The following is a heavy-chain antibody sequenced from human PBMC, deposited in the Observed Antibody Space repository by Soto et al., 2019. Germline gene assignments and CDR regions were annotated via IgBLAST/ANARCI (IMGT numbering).Heavy chain of an antibody. Sequence: EVRLVESGGGLVQPGGSLRLSCVASGFTFTSYWMSWVRQASGKGLEWVANIKGDGSEKRYVDSVKGRLTISRDNAKNSVYLQMNSLRVEDTALYYCGRDEVRNGVGVWGQGTTVTVSS. CDR2: IKGDGSEK. J-gene: IGHJ6*02. V-gene: IGHV3-7*01. CDR1: GFTFTSYW. CDR3: GRDEVRNGVGV.